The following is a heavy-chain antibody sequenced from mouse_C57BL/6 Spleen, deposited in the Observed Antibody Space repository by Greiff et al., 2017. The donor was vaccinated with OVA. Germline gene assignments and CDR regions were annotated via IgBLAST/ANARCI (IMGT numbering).Heavy chain of an antibody. Sequence: VQLQQSGAELVRPGASVTLSCKASGYTFTDYEMHWVKQTPVHGLEWIGAIDPETGGTAYNQKFKGKAILTADKSSSTAYMELRSLTSEDSAVYYCTRGNYYGKDAMDYWGQGTSVTVSS. CDR2: IDPETGGT. D-gene: IGHD1-1*01. CDR3: TRGNYYGKDAMDY. J-gene: IGHJ4*01. V-gene: IGHV1-15*01. CDR1: GYTFTDYE.